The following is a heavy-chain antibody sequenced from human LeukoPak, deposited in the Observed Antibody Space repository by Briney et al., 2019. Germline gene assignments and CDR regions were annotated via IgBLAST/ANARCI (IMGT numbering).Heavy chain of an antibody. Sequence: PSETLSLTCAVSGYSISSGYYWDWIQQPPGKGLEWIGTISHSGSTSYNPSLKSRVTISVDTSKNQLSLKLSSVTAADTALYYCTRGGGGWSRNSWGLGTLVTVSS. CDR3: TRGGGGWSRNS. V-gene: IGHV4-38-2*01. CDR2: ISHSGST. D-gene: IGHD6-19*01. CDR1: GYSISSGYY. J-gene: IGHJ4*02.